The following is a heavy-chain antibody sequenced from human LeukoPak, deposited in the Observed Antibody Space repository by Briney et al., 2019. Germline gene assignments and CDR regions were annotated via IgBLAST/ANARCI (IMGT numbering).Heavy chain of an antibody. CDR3: ARGQNVPA. V-gene: IGHV3-53*01. CDR2: IYSGGST. CDR1: GFSFSGHW. D-gene: IGHD1-1*01. J-gene: IGHJ4*02. Sequence: QPGGSLRLSCTASGFSFSGHWMHWARQLPGKGLEWVSVIYSGGSTYYAGSVKGRFTISRDNSKNTLYLQMNSLRAEDTAVYYCARGQNVPAWGQGTLVTVSS.